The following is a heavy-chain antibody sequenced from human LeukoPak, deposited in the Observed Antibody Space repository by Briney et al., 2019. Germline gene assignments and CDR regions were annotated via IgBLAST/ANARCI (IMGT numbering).Heavy chain of an antibody. V-gene: IGHV3-30*04. Sequence: GGSLRLSCAASGFTFSSYAMHWVRQAPGKGLEWVAVISYDGSNKFYADSVKGRFTISRDNSKNTLHLQMNSLRAEDTAVYYCARSLATSYYYMDVWGKGTTVTVS. CDR3: ARSLATSYYYMDV. J-gene: IGHJ6*03. CDR2: ISYDGSNK. D-gene: IGHD5-12*01. CDR1: GFTFSSYA.